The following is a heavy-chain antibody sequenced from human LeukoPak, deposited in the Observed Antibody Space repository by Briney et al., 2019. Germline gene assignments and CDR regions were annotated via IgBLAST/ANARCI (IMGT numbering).Heavy chain of an antibody. CDR1: GYTFTSYG. V-gene: IGHV1-18*01. Sequence: ASVKVSCKASGYTFTSYGISWVRQAPGQGLEWMGWISPYNGNTNYAPKLQGRVTMTTDTATSTAYMELTSLTSDDTAVYYCAKDRQCGYWGQGTLVTVSS. D-gene: IGHD2-21*01. J-gene: IGHJ4*02. CDR3: AKDRQCGY. CDR2: ISPYNGNT.